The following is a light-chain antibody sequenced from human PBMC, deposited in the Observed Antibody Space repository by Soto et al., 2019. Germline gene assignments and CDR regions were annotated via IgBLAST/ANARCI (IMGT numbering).Light chain of an antibody. CDR2: STN. Sequence: QTVVTQEPSFSVSPGGTVTLTCGLSSGSVSTSYYPSWYQQTPGQAPRTLIYSTNTRSSGVPDRFFGSIFGNKAALTITGAQADDESDYYCVLYMGGGIWVFGGGTKVTVL. V-gene: IGLV8-61*01. CDR3: VLYMGGGIWV. CDR1: SGSVSTSYY. J-gene: IGLJ3*02.